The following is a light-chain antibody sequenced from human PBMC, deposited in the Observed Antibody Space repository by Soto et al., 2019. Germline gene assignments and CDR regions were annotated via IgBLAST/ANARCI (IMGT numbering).Light chain of an antibody. CDR2: EVR. CDR3: CSYTSSSIRV. J-gene: IGLJ3*02. V-gene: IGLV2-14*01. Sequence: QSALTQPASVSGCPGQSITISCTGTSSDVGGYNHVSWYQQHPGKAPKLIIYEVRNRPSGVSNRLSGSKSGNTASLTISWLQADDEADYYCCSYTSSSIRVFGVGTQLTVL. CDR1: SSDVGGYNH.